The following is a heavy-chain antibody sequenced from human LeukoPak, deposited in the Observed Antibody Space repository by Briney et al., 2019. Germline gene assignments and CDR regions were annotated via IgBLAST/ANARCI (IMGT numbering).Heavy chain of an antibody. D-gene: IGHD3-22*01. J-gene: IGHJ4*02. V-gene: IGHV4-31*03. Sequence: SQTLSLTCTVSGDSISSGGYYWGWIRQHPGKGLEWIGYIYYSGSTCYNPSLKSRVTISVDTSKNQFSLKLSSVTAADTAVYYCAREMRTYYYDSSGYFDYWGQGTLVTVSS. CDR2: IYYSGST. CDR3: AREMRTYYYDSSGYFDY. CDR1: GDSISSGGYY.